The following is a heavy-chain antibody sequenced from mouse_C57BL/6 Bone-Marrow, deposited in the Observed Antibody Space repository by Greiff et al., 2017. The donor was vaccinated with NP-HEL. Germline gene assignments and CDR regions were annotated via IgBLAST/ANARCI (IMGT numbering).Heavy chain of an antibody. D-gene: IGHD2-1*01. CDR1: GFTFSDYY. Sequence: EVHLVESEGGLVQPGSSMKLSCTASGFTFSDYYMAWVRQVPEKGLEWVANINYDGSSTYYLDSLKSRFIISRDNAKNILYLQMSSLKSEDTATYYCARARDSGNYDYWGQGTTLTVSS. CDR2: INYDGSST. V-gene: IGHV5-16*01. CDR3: ARARDSGNYDY. J-gene: IGHJ2*01.